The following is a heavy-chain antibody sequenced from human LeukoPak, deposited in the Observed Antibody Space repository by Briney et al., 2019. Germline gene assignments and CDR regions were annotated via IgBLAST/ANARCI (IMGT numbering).Heavy chain of an antibody. CDR2: ITSSASTI. Sequence: GGSLRLSCTASGFTFSSYEMNWVRQAPGKGLEWVSYITSSASTIYYADSVKGRFTISRDNAKNSLFLQMNSLRAEDTAVYYCAREYSSRWFPSAFAYWGQGTLVTVSS. D-gene: IGHD6-13*01. J-gene: IGHJ4*02. CDR1: GFTFSSYE. CDR3: AREYSSRWFPSAFAY. V-gene: IGHV3-48*03.